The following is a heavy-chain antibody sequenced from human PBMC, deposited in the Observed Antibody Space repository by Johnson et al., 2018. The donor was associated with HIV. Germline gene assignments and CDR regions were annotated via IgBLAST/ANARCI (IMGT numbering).Heavy chain of an antibody. V-gene: IGHV3-15*01. CDR3: TTDYHAVFGGFDI. CDR2: IKTTPDGGTT. D-gene: IGHD4-23*01. J-gene: IGHJ3*02. CDR1: GLTFKNVW. Sequence: AQLVESGGGLVKSGGSLRLSCAASGLTFKNVWMSWVSQAPGNGQEWVGRIKTTPDGGTTDYASPVNGRFTISRYDSKDTLYLQMSSLKTDDTAVYYCTTDYHAVFGGFDIWGQGTMVTVSS.